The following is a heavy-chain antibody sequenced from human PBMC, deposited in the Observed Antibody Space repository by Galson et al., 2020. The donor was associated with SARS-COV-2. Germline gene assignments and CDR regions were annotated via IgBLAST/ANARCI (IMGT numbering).Heavy chain of an antibody. Sequence: SETLSLTCAVSGGSISSSNWLSWVRQPPGKGLEWIGVIYHSGSTNYNPSPKSRVTISVDKSKNQFPLKLSSVTAADTAVYYCARLGITIFGVVIIPDGGWFDPWGQGTLVTVSS. V-gene: IGHV4-4*02. J-gene: IGHJ5*02. CDR2: IYHSGST. CDR3: ARLGITIFGVVIIPDGGWFDP. D-gene: IGHD3-3*01. CDR1: GGSISSSNW.